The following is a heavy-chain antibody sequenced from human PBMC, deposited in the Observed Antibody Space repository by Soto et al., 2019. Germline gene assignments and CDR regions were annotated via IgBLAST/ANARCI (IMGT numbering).Heavy chain of an antibody. CDR1: GGTFSSYA. J-gene: IGHJ3*02. D-gene: IGHD3-22*01. V-gene: IGHV1-69*13. Sequence: ASVKVSCKASGGTFSSYAISWVRQAPGQGLEWMGGIIPIFGTANYAQKFQGRVTITADESTSTAYMELSSLRSEDTAVYYCARGDYYDSSGYYGAFDIWGQGTMVTVSS. CDR2: IIPIFGTA. CDR3: ARGDYYDSSGYYGAFDI.